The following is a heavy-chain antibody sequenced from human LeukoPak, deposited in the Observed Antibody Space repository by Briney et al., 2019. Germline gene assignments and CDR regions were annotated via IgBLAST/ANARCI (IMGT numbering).Heavy chain of an antibody. CDR3: ARHQWHYYYYMGV. CDR1: GVSISSSSYY. J-gene: IGHJ6*03. V-gene: IGHV4-39*01. D-gene: IGHD6-19*01. Sequence: SETLSLTCTVSGVSISSSSYYWGWIRQPPGKGLEWIGSIYYSGDTYYNPSLKRRRVTISVDTSKNQFSLRLSSVTAADTAVYYCARHQWHYYYYMGVWGKGSTVTVSS. CDR2: IYYSGDT.